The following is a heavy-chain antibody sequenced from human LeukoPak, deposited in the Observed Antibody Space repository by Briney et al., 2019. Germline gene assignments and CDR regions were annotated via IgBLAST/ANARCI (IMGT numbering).Heavy chain of an antibody. J-gene: IGHJ6*02. CDR2: INHSGST. V-gene: IGHV4-34*01. CDR3: ASGQRLTYNYYGMDV. Sequence: SETLSLTCAVYGGSFSGYYWSWIRQPPGKGLEWIGEINHSGSTNYNPSLKSRVTISVDTSKNQFSLKLSSVTAADTAVYYCASGQRLTYNYYGMDVWGQGTTVTVSS. D-gene: IGHD2-21*02. CDR1: GGSFSGYY.